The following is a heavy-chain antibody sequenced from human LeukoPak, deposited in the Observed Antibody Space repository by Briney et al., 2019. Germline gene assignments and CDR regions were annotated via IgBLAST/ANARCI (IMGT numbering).Heavy chain of an antibody. J-gene: IGHJ4*02. V-gene: IGHV1-18*01. CDR2: ISAYNGNT. CDR3: ARAGYYYDSSGYYPAFDY. CDR1: GYTFTSYG. Sequence: ASVKVSCKASGYTFTSYGISWVRQAPGQGLEWMGWISAYNGNTNYAQKLQGRVTITRNTSISTVYMELSSLRSEDTAVYYCARAGYYYDSSGYYPAFDYWGQGTLVTVSS. D-gene: IGHD3-22*01.